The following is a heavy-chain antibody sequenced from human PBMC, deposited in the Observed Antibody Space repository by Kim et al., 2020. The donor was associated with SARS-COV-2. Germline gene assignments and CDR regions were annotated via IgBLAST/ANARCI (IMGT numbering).Heavy chain of an antibody. V-gene: IGHV3-23*03. Sequence: GGSLRLSCAASGFTFSSYVMSWVRQAPGKGLEWVSVIYSGGSSTYYADSVKGRFTISRDNSKNTLYLQMNSLRAEDTAVYYCAKVMKDGSGRRLQYYFDYWGQGTLVTVSS. CDR3: AKVMKDGSGRRLQYYFDY. D-gene: IGHD3-10*01. CDR1: GFTFSSYV. J-gene: IGHJ4*02. CDR2: IYSGGSST.